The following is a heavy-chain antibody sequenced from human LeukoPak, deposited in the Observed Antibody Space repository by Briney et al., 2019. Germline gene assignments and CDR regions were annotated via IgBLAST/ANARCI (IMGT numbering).Heavy chain of an antibody. Sequence: ASVKVSCKASGYTFSDYAIHWVRQAPGQRLEWMGWINVVNGDTKYSQKFQGRVTIIRDTSASTAYMEPSSLRSEDTAIYYCVRDGYSYGRKDAFDIWGQGTMVTVSS. CDR3: VRDGYSYGRKDAFDI. CDR1: GYTFSDYA. J-gene: IGHJ3*02. D-gene: IGHD1-26*01. V-gene: IGHV1-3*01. CDR2: INVVNGDT.